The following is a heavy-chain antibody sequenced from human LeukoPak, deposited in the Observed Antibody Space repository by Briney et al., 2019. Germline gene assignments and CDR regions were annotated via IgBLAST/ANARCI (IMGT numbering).Heavy chain of an antibody. J-gene: IGHJ4*02. CDR2: ISSSSSYI. Sequence: TGGSLRLSCAASGFTFDDYGMSWVRQAPGKGLEWVSSISSSSSYIYYSDSVKGRFTISRDNAKKSLYLQMNSLRAEDTAIYYCARDSDVHCSGGSCTNFDYWGQGTLVTVSS. V-gene: IGHV3-21*01. CDR3: ARDSDVHCSGGSCTNFDY. D-gene: IGHD2-15*01. CDR1: GFTFDDYG.